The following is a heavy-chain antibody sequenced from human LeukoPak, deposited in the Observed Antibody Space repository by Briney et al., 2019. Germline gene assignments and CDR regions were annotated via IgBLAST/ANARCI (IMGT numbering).Heavy chain of an antibody. CDR2: ITSNGGRT. CDR3: VNGGYSGYDLDD. Sequence: GGALTLSCSASGFIFSSYDMHWVRQAPGKGLEYVSGITSNGGRTYYADSVKGRFTVYRDNSKNTLYLQMNSLRAEDTAVYYCVNGGYSGYDLDDWGQGTLVTVSS. CDR1: GFIFSSYD. D-gene: IGHD5-12*01. J-gene: IGHJ4*02. V-gene: IGHV3-64D*09.